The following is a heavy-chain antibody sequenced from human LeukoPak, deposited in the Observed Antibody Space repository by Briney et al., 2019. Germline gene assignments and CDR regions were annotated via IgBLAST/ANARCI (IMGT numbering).Heavy chain of an antibody. Sequence: ASVMGSCKASGYTFNTYDIHWVRQAAGQGLEWMGWVNPNSGNSGYEQKFQGRVTITMNTSITTAYLGLDNLTSEDTAVYYCARPYCSSKTCKRWFDPWGQGTLVTVSA. CDR1: GYTFNTYD. V-gene: IGHV1-8*03. J-gene: IGHJ5*02. CDR2: VNPNSGNS. D-gene: IGHD2-2*01. CDR3: ARPYCSSKTCKRWFDP.